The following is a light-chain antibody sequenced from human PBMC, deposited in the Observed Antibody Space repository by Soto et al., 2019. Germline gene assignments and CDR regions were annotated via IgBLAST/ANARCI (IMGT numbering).Light chain of an antibody. V-gene: IGKV3-11*01. CDR2: EAS. J-gene: IGKJ1*01. Sequence: DIVLTQSPDTLSLSPGERATLSCRASQYIDNYLAWYQQKPGQAPRLLISEASNRAAGIPARFSGSGSGTDFTLTISSLEPEDFAVYYCHQRSNWPPWTFGQGTKVEIK. CDR3: HQRSNWPPWT. CDR1: QYIDNY.